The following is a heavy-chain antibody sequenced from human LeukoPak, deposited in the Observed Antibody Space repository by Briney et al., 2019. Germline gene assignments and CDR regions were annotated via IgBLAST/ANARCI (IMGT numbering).Heavy chain of an antibody. CDR3: ARGRAYDSSGYYYPYYGMDV. J-gene: IGHJ6*02. CDR1: RFTFSDHY. D-gene: IGHD3-22*01. Sequence: PGGSLRLSCAASRFTFSDHYMSWIRQAPGKGLEWVSFISSSGSTIYYADSVKGRFTISRDNAKNSLYLQMNSLRAEDTAVYYCARGRAYDSSGYYYPYYGMDVWGQGTTVTVSS. V-gene: IGHV3-11*01. CDR2: ISSSGSTI.